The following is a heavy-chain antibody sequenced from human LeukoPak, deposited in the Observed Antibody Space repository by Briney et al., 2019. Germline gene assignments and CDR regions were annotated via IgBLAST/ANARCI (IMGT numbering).Heavy chain of an antibody. V-gene: IGHV3-21*01. D-gene: IGHD6-19*01. CDR3: ARGYGSGWYYGGFWFDP. J-gene: IGHJ5*02. Sequence: GGSLRLSCAASGFTFSSYSMNWVRQAPGKGLEWVSSISSSSSYIYYADSVKGRFTISRDNAKNSLYLQMNSLRAEDTAVYYCARGYGSGWYYGGFWFDPWGQGTLVTVSS. CDR1: GFTFSSYS. CDR2: ISSSSSYI.